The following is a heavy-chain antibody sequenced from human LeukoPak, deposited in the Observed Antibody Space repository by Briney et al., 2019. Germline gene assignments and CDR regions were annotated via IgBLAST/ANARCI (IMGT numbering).Heavy chain of an antibody. J-gene: IGHJ6*02. CDR2: ISGYNGDT. CDR1: GYTFTRFD. V-gene: IGHV1-18*01. D-gene: IGHD5-12*01. CDR3: ARDARYSGYVDGMDV. Sequence: ASVKVSCKASGYTFTRFDVSWVRQAPGQGLEWMGWISGYNGDTKYAQKFQGRVTMTADTSTSTAYMELRSLRSDDTAVYYCARDARYSGYVDGMDVWGQGTTVTVSS.